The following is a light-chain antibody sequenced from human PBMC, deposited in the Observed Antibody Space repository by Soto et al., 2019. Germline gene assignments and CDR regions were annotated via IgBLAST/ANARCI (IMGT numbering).Light chain of an antibody. J-gene: IGLJ7*01. CDR3: AGWDDRLSGVL. Sequence: QSVLTQPPSASGTPGQRVAISCSGSSSNIGRNSVSWYQQLPGTAPKLLVDTNGQRPSGVPDRFSGSKSGTSASLAISGLQSEDEADYYCAGWDDRLSGVLFGGGPQLTVL. CDR1: SSNIGRNS. V-gene: IGLV1-44*01. CDR2: TNG.